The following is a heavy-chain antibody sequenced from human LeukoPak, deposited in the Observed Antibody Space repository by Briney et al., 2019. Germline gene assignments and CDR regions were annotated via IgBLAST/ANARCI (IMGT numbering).Heavy chain of an antibody. CDR1: GFTFSGHG. CDR3: VKGRNAYFDY. V-gene: IGHV3-30*02. Sequence: GGSLRLSCAASGFTFSGHGMHWVRQAPGKGLEWVAFIPSDGSNKYYADSVKGRFTISRDNSKNTVDLQMNSLRPEDTAVYYCVKGRNAYFDYWGQGTLVTASS. CDR2: IPSDGSNK. J-gene: IGHJ4*02.